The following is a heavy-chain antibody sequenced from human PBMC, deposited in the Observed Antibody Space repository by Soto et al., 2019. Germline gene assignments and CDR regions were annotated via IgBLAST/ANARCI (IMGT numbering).Heavy chain of an antibody. J-gene: IGHJ4*02. CDR2: IDPSDSYT. CDR3: SSGVIINALLFDY. Sequence: GESLKISCKGSGYSFTSYWISWVRQMPGKGLEWMGRIDPSDSYTNYSPSFQGHVTISADKSISTAYLQWSSLKASDTAMYYCSSGVIINALLFDYWGQGTLVTVSS. V-gene: IGHV5-10-1*01. CDR1: GYSFTSYW. D-gene: IGHD3-10*01.